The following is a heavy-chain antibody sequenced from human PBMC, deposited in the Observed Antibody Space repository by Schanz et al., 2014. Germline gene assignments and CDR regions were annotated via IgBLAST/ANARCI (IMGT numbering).Heavy chain of an antibody. CDR1: GDTFRSYT. CDR2: IIPITGIT. V-gene: IGHV1-69*02. CDR3: ARTGYDPSLTH. J-gene: IGHJ4*02. D-gene: IGHD5-12*01. Sequence: QVQLVQSGAEVKKPGSSVKVSCKASGDTFRSYTINWVRHAPGQGLEWMGRIIPITGITNYAQKFQGRVTFTADQSPSTAFLEVNSLRSEDTAVYYCARTGYDPSLTHWGQGTLVTVSS.